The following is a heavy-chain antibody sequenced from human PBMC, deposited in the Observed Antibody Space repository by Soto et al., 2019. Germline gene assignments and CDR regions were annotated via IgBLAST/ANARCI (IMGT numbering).Heavy chain of an antibody. D-gene: IGHD3-9*01. Sequence: GGSLRLSCAVSGFSFSGYRMNWVRQAPGKGLERVAYRKQDGREKIYTDSLMGRFTISRDNAKNLVFLQMNRLRAEDTSVYYCARDPSMSTGFFKRVFDLWGQGALVTVSS. J-gene: IGHJ4*02. CDR3: ARDPSMSTGFFKRVFDL. CDR2: RKQDGREK. V-gene: IGHV3-7*01. CDR1: GFSFSGYR.